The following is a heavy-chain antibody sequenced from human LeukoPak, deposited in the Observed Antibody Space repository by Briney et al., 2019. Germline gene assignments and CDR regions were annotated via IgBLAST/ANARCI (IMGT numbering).Heavy chain of an antibody. D-gene: IGHD3-10*02. J-gene: IGHJ6*04. CDR1: GFTFSSYE. Sequence: GGSLRLSCAASGFTFSSYEMNWVRQAPGEGLEWVSYISSSGSTIYYADSAKGRFTISRDNAKNSMYLQMNSLRAEDTAVYYCAELGSTMSGGVWGKGTTVTISS. CDR2: ISSSGSTI. V-gene: IGHV3-48*03. CDR3: AELGSTMSGGV.